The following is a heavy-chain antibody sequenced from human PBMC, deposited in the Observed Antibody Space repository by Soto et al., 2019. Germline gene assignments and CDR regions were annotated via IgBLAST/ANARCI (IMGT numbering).Heavy chain of an antibody. CDR2: INHSGST. CDR3: ARIQDIVVVGAATRVPEGRFDP. D-gene: IGHD2-15*01. Sequence: PSETLSLTCAVYGGSFSGYYWSWIRQPPGKGLEWIGEINHSGSTNYNPSLKSRVTISVDTSKNQFSLKLSSVTAADTAVYYCARIQDIVVVGAATRVPEGRFDPWGQGTLVTVS. CDR1: GGSFSGYY. V-gene: IGHV4-34*01. J-gene: IGHJ5*02.